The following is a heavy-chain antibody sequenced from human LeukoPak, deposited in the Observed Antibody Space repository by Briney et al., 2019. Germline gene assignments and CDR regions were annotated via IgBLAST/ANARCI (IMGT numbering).Heavy chain of an antibody. CDR3: AKGIHGSLLRSLEFDY. V-gene: IGHV3-23*01. D-gene: IGHD3-3*01. CDR2: ISGSGGLT. J-gene: IGHJ4*02. CDR1: GFTFSSYA. Sequence: GSLRLSCEASGFTFSSYAMSWVRQAPGKGLEWVSTISGSGGLTYYADSVKGRFTISRDNSKNTLFLQVNSLRAEDTAVYYCAKGIHGSLLRSLEFDYWGQGTLVTASS.